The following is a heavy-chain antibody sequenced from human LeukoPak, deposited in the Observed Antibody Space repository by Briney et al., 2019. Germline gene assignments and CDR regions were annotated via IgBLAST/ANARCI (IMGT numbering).Heavy chain of an antibody. Sequence: SVKVSRKSSGYTFISYGISGLRQPPGQGLDGMGWMRGYNGNTDYAQNFQGTVTMTTDTSTSTAYMELRSLRSDDTAVYYCVRDELLLPKWFDRWGQGTLVTVSS. V-gene: IGHV1-18*01. CDR2: MRGYNGNT. D-gene: IGHD2-15*01. CDR1: GYTFISYG. J-gene: IGHJ5*02. CDR3: VRDELLLPKWFDR.